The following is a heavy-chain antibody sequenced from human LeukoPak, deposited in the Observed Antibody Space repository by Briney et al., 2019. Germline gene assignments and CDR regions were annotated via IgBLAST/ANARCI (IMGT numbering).Heavy chain of an antibody. J-gene: IGHJ5*02. CDR1: GGSISSGGYY. CDR2: IYYSGST. Sequence: SEILSLTCTVSGGSISSGGYYWSWIRQHPGKGLEWIGYIYYSGSTYYNPSLKSRVTISVDTSKNQFSLKLSSVTAADTAVYYCARVSPRGWFDPWGQGTLVTVSS. D-gene: IGHD3-10*01. V-gene: IGHV4-31*03. CDR3: ARVSPRGWFDP.